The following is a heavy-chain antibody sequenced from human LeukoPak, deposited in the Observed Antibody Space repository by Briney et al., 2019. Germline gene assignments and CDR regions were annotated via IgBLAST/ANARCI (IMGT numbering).Heavy chain of an antibody. CDR2: FDPEDGET. CDR1: GYTLAELS. CDR3: ATDSYYYGSGSYYNPVY. V-gene: IGHV1-24*01. Sequence: GASVTVSLKCSGYTLAELSLHWLRPPPAKGREGVGGFDPEDGETNYAQKFQGRVTMTEDTSTDTAYIELSSLRSEDTAVYYCATDSYYYGSGSYYNPVYWGRGTLVTVST. D-gene: IGHD3-10*01. J-gene: IGHJ4*02.